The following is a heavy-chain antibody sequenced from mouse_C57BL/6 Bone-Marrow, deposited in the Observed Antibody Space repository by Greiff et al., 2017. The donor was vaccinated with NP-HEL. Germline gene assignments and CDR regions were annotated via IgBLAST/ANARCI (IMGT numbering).Heavy chain of an antibody. V-gene: IGHV1-19*01. Sequence: EVQLHQSGPVLVKPGASVKMSCKASGYTFTDYYMNWVKQSHGKSLEWIGVINPYNGGTSYNQKFKGKATLTVDKSSSTAYMELNSLTSEDSAVYYCARGGLDYSNFSFAYWGQGTLVTVSA. D-gene: IGHD2-5*01. CDR2: INPYNGGT. J-gene: IGHJ3*01. CDR3: ARGGLDYSNFSFAY. CDR1: GYTFTDYY.